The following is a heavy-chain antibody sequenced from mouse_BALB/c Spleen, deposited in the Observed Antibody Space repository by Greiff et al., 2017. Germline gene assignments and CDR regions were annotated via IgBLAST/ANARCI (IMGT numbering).Heavy chain of an antibody. Sequence: EVQLQQSGAELVRPGASVKLSCTASGFNIKDYYMHWVKQRPEQGLEWIGWIDPENGDTEYAPKFQGKATMTADTSSNTAYLQLSSLTSEDTAVYYCNANLTGYFDYWGQGTTLTVSS. CDR2: IDPENGDT. V-gene: IGHV14-4*02. D-gene: IGHD4-1*01. CDR1: GFNIKDYY. CDR3: NANLTGYFDY. J-gene: IGHJ2*01.